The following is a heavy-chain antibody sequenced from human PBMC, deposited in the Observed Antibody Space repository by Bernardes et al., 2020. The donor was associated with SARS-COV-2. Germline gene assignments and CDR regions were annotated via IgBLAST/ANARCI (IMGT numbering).Heavy chain of an antibody. Sequence: SETLSLTCAVHGGSLISYYWSWVRQPPGTGLEWIGQITHSGFTNYNPTLKSRVSISVDTSKNQFSLRLTYVTAADTAIYYCARGAKVLEYWCQGTLVSVSS. CDR2: ITHSGFT. V-gene: IGHV4-34*01. D-gene: IGHD3-10*01. CDR1: GGSLISYY. J-gene: IGHJ4*02. CDR3: ARGAKVLEY.